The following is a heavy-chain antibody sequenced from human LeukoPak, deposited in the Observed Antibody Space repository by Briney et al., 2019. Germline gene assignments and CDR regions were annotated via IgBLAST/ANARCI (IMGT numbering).Heavy chain of an antibody. CDR1: GYTLTELS. D-gene: IGHD2-15*01. Sequence: ASVKVSCKVSGYTLTELSMHWLRQAPGEGLEWMGGFDPEDGETIYAQKFQGRVTMTEDTSTDTAYMELSSLRSEDTAVYYCATFPVVAGDGLQDYWGQGTLVTVSS. CDR2: FDPEDGET. V-gene: IGHV1-24*01. CDR3: ATFPVVAGDGLQDY. J-gene: IGHJ4*02.